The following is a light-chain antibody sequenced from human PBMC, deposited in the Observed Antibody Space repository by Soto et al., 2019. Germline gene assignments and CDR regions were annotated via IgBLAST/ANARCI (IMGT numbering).Light chain of an antibody. J-gene: IGLJ3*02. V-gene: IGLV2-14*01. Sequence: QSALTQPASVSGSPGQSITISCTGTTNDVGGYAYASWYQQYPGKAPKLVISAVSNRPSGVSHRFSGSRSGNTASLTISGLQAEDEADYYCSSYTSNTTPVFGGGTKLTVL. CDR3: SSYTSNTTPV. CDR1: TNDVGGYAY. CDR2: AVS.